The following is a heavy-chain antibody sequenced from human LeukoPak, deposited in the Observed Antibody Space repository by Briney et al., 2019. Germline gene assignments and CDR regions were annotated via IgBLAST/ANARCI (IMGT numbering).Heavy chain of an antibody. Sequence: SGTLSLTCAVSGGSISSSNWWSWVRQPPGKGLEWIGEIYHSGSINYNPSLKSRVTISVDKSKNQLSLRLTSVTAADTAVYYCARDNGAIRAYYYHGMDVWGQGTTVTVSS. V-gene: IGHV4-4*02. J-gene: IGHJ6*02. CDR1: GGSISSSNW. CDR3: ARDNGAIRAYYYHGMDV. D-gene: IGHD2-8*01. CDR2: IYHSGSI.